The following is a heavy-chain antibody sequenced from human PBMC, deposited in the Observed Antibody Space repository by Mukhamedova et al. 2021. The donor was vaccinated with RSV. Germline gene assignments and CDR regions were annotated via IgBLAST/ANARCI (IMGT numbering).Heavy chain of an antibody. J-gene: IGHJ4*02. Sequence: GLEWVSSISSSSSYIYYADSVKGRFTISRDNAKNSLYLQMNSLRAEDTAVYYCARERYGGGFDYWCQGTLVTVSS. D-gene: IGHD4-23*01. CDR3: ARERYGGGFDY. CDR2: ISSSSSYI. V-gene: IGHV3-21*01.